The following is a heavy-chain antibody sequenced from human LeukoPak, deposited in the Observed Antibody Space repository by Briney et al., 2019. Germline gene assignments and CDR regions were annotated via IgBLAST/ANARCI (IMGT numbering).Heavy chain of an antibody. J-gene: IGHJ4*02. V-gene: IGHV3-15*01. Sequence: GSLRLSCAASGFTFSNYGMNWVRQAPGKGLEWVGRIKSKTDGGTTDYAAPVKGRFTISRDDSKNTLYLQMNSLKTEDTAVYYCTTGVMITFGGVIVFDYWGQGTLVTVSS. D-gene: IGHD3-16*02. CDR1: GFTFSNYG. CDR3: TTGVMITFGGVIVFDY. CDR2: IKSKTDGGTT.